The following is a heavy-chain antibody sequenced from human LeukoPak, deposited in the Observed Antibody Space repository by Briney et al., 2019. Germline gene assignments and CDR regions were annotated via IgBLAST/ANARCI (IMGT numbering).Heavy chain of an antibody. V-gene: IGHV1-18*04. D-gene: IGHD6-13*01. CDR2: ISAYNGNT. Sequence: ASVKVSCKASGYTFTGYYMHWVRQAPGQGLEWMGWISAYNGNTNYAQKLQGRVTMTTDTSTSTAYMELRSLRSDDTAVYYCARGKFGIAAAGTVADYWGQGTLVTVSS. J-gene: IGHJ4*02. CDR1: GYTFTGYY. CDR3: ARGKFGIAAAGTVADY.